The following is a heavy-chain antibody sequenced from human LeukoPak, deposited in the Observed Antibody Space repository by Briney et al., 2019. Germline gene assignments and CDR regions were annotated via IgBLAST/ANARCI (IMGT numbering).Heavy chain of an antibody. CDR2: IDWDDDK. V-gene: IGHV2-70*04. CDR3: ARTPYCSGGSSTKN. Sequence: SGPALVKPTQTLTLTCTFSGFSLSTSGMRVSWIRQPPGKALEWLARIDWDDDKFYSTSLKTRLTISKDTSKNQVVLTMTNMDPVDTATYYCARTPYCSGGSSTKNGGQGTLVTVSS. J-gene: IGHJ4*02. D-gene: IGHD2-15*01. CDR1: GFSLSTSGMR.